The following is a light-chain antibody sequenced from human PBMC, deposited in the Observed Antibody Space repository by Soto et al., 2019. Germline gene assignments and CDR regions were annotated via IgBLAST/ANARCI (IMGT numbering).Light chain of an antibody. J-gene: IGKJ5*01. Sequence: ELVMTQSPVTLSVSPGERATLSCRASQSITNNLAWYQQKPGQAPRLLIYGSFSRATGIPDRFSGSGSGTDFTLTISRLEPEDSAVYYCQQYGTLITFGQGRRLEIK. CDR3: QQYGTLIT. V-gene: IGKV3-20*01. CDR2: GSF. CDR1: QSITNN.